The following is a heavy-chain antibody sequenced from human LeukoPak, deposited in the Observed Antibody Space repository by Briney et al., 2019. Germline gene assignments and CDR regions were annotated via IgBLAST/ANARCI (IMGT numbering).Heavy chain of an antibody. CDR3: AAYAGGRIDY. J-gene: IGHJ4*02. Sequence: SVKVSCKASGFTFTISALQWVRQARGQRLEWIGWIVVGSGNTNYAQKFQERVTITRDMSTSTAYMELSSLRSEDTAVYYCAAYAGGRIDYWGQGTLVTVSS. CDR1: GFTFTISA. V-gene: IGHV1-58*01. CDR2: IVVGSGNT. D-gene: IGHD4-23*01.